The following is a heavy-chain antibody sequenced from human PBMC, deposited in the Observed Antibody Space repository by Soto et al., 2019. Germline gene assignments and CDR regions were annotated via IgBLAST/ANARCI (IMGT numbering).Heavy chain of an antibody. Sequence: GGSLRLSCAASGFTFSSYGMHWVRQAPGKGLEWVAVISYDGSNKYYADSVKGRFTISRDNSKNTLYLQMNSLRAEDTAVYYCAKGHYGTFDYWGQGXLVTVSS. J-gene: IGHJ4*02. V-gene: IGHV3-30*18. CDR2: ISYDGSNK. CDR3: AKGHYGTFDY. CDR1: GFTFSSYG. D-gene: IGHD3-10*01.